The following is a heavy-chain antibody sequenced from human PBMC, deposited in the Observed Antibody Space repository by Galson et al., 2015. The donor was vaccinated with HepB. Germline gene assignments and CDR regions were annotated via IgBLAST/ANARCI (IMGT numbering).Heavy chain of an antibody. CDR2: IYPGDSDS. D-gene: IGHD2-2*01. J-gene: IGHJ4*02. CDR3: ARATYPLPERYFDS. Sequence: QSGAEVKKHGASLKISCKGSGYDFTSYWIGRVRQMPGKGLEWMGIIYPGDSDSRYSPYYQGQVTISAVKSISTDYLQWSSLEASDTAMYYCARATYPLPERYFDSWVQVTLVTASS. CDR1: GYDFTSYW. V-gene: IGHV5-51*01.